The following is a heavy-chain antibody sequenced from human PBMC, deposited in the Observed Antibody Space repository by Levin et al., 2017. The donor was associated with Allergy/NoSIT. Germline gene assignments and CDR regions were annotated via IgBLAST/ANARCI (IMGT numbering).Heavy chain of an antibody. CDR2: LNRDGSRT. CDR3: ARDEGAHTPMVRRFDE. D-gene: IGHD5-18*01. V-gene: IGHV3-74*01. Sequence: GGSLRLSCVASGFTFTSYWMDWVRQAPGKGLMWVSRLNRDGSRTYYADSVKGRFTISRDNAKNTLYLQMNSLRAEDTAVYYCARDEGAHTPMVRRFDEWGQGTLVTVSS. CDR1: GFTFTSYW. J-gene: IGHJ4*02.